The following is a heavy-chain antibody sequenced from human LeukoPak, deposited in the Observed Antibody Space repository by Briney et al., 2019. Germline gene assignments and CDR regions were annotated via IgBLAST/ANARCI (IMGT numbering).Heavy chain of an antibody. D-gene: IGHD6-13*01. CDR3: ARWIAAARTWFDP. Sequence: PSETLSLTCAVYGGSFSGYYWSWIRQPPGKGLEWIGSIYYSGSTYYNPSLKSRVTISVDTSKNQFSLKLSSVTAADTAVYYCARWIAAARTWFDPWGQGTLVTVSS. J-gene: IGHJ5*02. CDR1: GGSFSGYY. V-gene: IGHV4-34*01. CDR2: IYYSGST.